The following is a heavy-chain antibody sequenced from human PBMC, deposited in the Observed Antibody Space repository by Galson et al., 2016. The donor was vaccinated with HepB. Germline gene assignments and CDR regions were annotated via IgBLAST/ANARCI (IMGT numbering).Heavy chain of an antibody. J-gene: IGHJ4*02. V-gene: IGHV3-23*01. Sequence: SLRLSCAASGFSFISFAMSWVRQAPGKGLEWVAAISASGVSTYYADSVKGRFTLSRDSSKNTLYLQMSSLRADDTAIYFCTRGSSSGWYTPAGHWGQGTLVIVSS. CDR3: TRGSSSGWYTPAGH. CDR2: ISASGVST. D-gene: IGHD6-19*01. CDR1: GFSFISFA.